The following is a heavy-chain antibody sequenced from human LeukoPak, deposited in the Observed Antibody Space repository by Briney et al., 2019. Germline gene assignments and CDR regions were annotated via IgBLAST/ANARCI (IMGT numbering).Heavy chain of an antibody. CDR2: ISAYNGNT. V-gene: IGHV1-18*01. Sequence: RASVKVSCKASGYTFTSYGISWVRQAPGQGLEWMGWISAYNGNTNYAQKLQGRLTITADESTTTAYLELSSLRSEDTAVYYCARGDSVPLGGGNLLRVLYFNDWGQGTLVAVSS. CDR3: ARGDSVPLGGGNLLRVLYFND. CDR1: GYTFTSYG. D-gene: IGHD4-23*01. J-gene: IGHJ1*01.